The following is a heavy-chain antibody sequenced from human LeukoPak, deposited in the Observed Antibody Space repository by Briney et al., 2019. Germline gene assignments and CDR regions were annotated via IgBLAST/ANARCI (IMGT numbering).Heavy chain of an antibody. CDR1: GGSMSSSSYY. V-gene: IGHV4-39*02. J-gene: IGHJ4*02. CDR2: IYYSGAN. Sequence: SETLSLTCTVSGGSMSSSSYYWGWIRQSPGKGLERIGSIYYSGANHYNPSLKSRVTMSVDTSKNQFSVKLTSVTATDTAVYYCVRVRGYWLVRGYLDYWGQGTQVTVSS. D-gene: IGHD6-19*01. CDR3: VRVRGYWLVRGYLDY.